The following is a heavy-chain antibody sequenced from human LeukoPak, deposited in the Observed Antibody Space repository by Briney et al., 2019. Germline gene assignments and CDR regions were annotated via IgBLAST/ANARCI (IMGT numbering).Heavy chain of an antibody. CDR2: INPNSGGT. CDR1: GYTFTGYY. CDR3: ARAPYYDILTGPFDY. Sequence: ASVKVSCKASGYTFTGYYMHWVRQAPGQGLEWMGWINPNSGGTNYAQKFQGRVTMTRDTSISTAYMGLSRLRSDDTAVYYCARAPYYDILTGPFDYWGQGTLVTVSS. D-gene: IGHD3-9*01. V-gene: IGHV1-2*02. J-gene: IGHJ4*02.